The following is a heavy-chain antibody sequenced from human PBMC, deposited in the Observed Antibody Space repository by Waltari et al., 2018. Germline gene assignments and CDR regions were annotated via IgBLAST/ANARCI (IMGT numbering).Heavy chain of an antibody. CDR2: LHYGGSS. CDR3: ARFPRDYSFDY. CDR1: GVSISTSRYY. V-gene: IGHV4-39*07. Sequence: QLQLQESGPGLVNPSETLSLTCTVSGVSISTSRYYWGWIRQPPGKGLDWIGSLHYGGSSYFNPSLKSRVTMSMDTSKNQFSLNLSSVTAADTAVYYCARFPRDYSFDYWGQGTLVTVSS. D-gene: IGHD4-17*01. J-gene: IGHJ4*02.